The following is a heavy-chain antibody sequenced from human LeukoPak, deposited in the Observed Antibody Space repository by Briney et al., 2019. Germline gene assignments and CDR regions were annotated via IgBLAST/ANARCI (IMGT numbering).Heavy chain of an antibody. Sequence: ASVKVSCKASGYTFTSYGVSWARQALGQGLEWMGWISAYNGNTNYAQKLQGRVTMTTDTSTSTAYMELRSLRSDDTAVYYCARLIVGATRVYDYWGQGTLVTVSS. D-gene: IGHD1-26*01. J-gene: IGHJ4*02. CDR3: ARLIVGATRVYDY. CDR2: ISAYNGNT. V-gene: IGHV1-18*01. CDR1: GYTFTSYG.